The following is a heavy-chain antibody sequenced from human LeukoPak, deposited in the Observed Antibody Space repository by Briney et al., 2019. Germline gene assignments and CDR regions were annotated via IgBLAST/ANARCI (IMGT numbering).Heavy chain of an antibody. CDR3: ARHLQPGSKELDY. CDR1: GYSFTTYW. Sequence: GESLKISCKGSGYSFTTYWIGWVRQMPGKGLEWMGIIYPGDSDTRYSPSFQGQVTISTDKSIGTAYLQWSSLKASDTAIYYCARHLQPGSKELDYWGQGTLVTVSS. V-gene: IGHV5-51*01. D-gene: IGHD3-10*01. J-gene: IGHJ4*02. CDR2: IYPGDSDT.